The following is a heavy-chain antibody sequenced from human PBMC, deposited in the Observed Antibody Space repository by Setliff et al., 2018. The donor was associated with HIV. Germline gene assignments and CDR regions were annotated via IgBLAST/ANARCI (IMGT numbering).Heavy chain of an antibody. V-gene: IGHV1-46*01. J-gene: IGHJ2*01. Sequence: ASVKVSCKASGYTFTSYYIHWVRQAPGQGLEWMGRINPSGGNTIYSQKFQGRVTFSRDTSASTAYMELSSLRSEDTAVYYCANSVTDASYWYFIHWGRGSPVTVSS. CDR1: GYTFTSYY. CDR3: ANSVTDASYWYFIH. CDR2: INPSGGNT. D-gene: IGHD4-17*01.